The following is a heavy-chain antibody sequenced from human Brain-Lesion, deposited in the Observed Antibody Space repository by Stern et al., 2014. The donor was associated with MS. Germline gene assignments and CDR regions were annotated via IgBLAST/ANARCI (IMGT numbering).Heavy chain of an antibody. CDR1: GFTFSNYW. V-gene: IGHV3-74*02. Sequence: VQLVASAAGLVQPGGSLRLSCAASGFTFSNYWMHWVRQAPGQALVWVSRVNNDGRRTSYADSVKGRFTMSRDNAKNTLYLQMNSLRVEDTAIYYCARGERWFDSWGQGTLVTVSS. CDR2: VNNDGRRT. D-gene: IGHD3-10*01. J-gene: IGHJ5*01. CDR3: ARGERWFDS.